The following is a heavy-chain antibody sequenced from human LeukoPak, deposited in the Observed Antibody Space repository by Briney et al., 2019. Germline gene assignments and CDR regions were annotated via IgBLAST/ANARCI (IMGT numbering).Heavy chain of an antibody. CDR2: ISDSGGST. CDR1: GFTLSSYA. V-gene: IGHV3-23*01. D-gene: IGHD3-22*01. CDR3: AKFRGMIVASYFFDY. Sequence: GGSLRLSCAASGFTLSSYAMSWVRQAPGQGLEWVSTISDSGGSTYYADSVKGRFTLSRDNSKSTLYLHMNSLRAEDTAIYYCAKFRGMIVASYFFDYWGQGALVTVSS. J-gene: IGHJ4*02.